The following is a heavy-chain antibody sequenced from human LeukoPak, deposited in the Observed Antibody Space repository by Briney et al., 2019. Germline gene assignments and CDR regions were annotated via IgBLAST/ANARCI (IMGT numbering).Heavy chain of an antibody. Sequence: GASVKVSCKPSGYRLSYYGISWVRQAPGQGLEWMGWINAYTGNTNYAQKLQGRVTMTTDTSTSTAYMELRSLRSDDTAVYYCARAHPEYYDSSGYNPLDFWGQGTLVTVSS. J-gene: IGHJ4*02. CDR3: ARAHPEYYDSSGYNPLDF. CDR2: INAYTGNT. CDR1: GYRLSYYG. V-gene: IGHV1-18*01. D-gene: IGHD3-22*01.